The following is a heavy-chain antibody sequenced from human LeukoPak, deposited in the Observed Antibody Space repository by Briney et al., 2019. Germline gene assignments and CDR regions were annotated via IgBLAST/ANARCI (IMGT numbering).Heavy chain of an antibody. CDR1: GFTFSTSA. V-gene: IGHV3-23*01. CDR2: LGRTGEYK. J-gene: IGHJ6*02. CDR3: VKDRPCGTCMPMGA. D-gene: IGHD2-2*01. Sequence: GGSLRLSCEVFGFTFSTSAMSWVRQVPGKGLEWVSGLGRTGEYKYYADSVKGRFTISRDNSKDMVFLQMNSLRAEDTAIYYCVKDRPCGTCMPMGAWGQGTTV.